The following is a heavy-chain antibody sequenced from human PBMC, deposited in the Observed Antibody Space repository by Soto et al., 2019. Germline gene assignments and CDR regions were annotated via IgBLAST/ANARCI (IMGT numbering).Heavy chain of an antibody. Sequence: EVQLVESGGGLVQPGRSLRLSCAASGFTFDDYAMHWVRQAPGKGLEWVSGMSWKSGSIGYADSVKGRFTISRDNAKNSLYLQMNSLRVEDTAVYYCAKGNIWFGEFANWFDPWGQGTLVTVSS. CDR2: MSWKSGSI. J-gene: IGHJ5*02. CDR3: AKGNIWFGEFANWFDP. CDR1: GFTFDDYA. D-gene: IGHD3-10*01. V-gene: IGHV3-9*01.